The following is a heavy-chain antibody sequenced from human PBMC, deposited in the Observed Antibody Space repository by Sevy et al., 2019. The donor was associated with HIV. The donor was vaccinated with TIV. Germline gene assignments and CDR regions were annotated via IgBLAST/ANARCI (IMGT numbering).Heavy chain of an antibody. CDR3: STDDVISY. CDR1: GFSFDRYG. V-gene: IGHV3-15*07. CDR2: IKSITDGGAA. Sequence: GGSLRLSCAASGFSFDRYGMHWVRQAPGKGLEWVGHIKSITDGGAADYAAPVKGRFTISRHDSKTTLYLHMNSLKAEDTAVYYCSTDDVISYWGRGTLVTVSS. J-gene: IGHJ4*02.